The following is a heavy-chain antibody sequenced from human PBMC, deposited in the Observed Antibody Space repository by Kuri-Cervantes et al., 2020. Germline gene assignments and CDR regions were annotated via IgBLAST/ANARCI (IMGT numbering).Heavy chain of an antibody. J-gene: IGHJ4*02. CDR1: GFTFSNAW. V-gene: IGHV3-15*05. CDR2: IKSKTDGGTT. CDR3: ARGGAKGFKGLDY. Sequence: RGSLRLSCAASGFTFSNAWMSWVRQAPGKGLEWVGRIKSKTDGGTTDYAAPVKGRFTISRDDSKNTLYLQMNSLRAEDTAVYYCARGGAKGFKGLDYWGQGTLVTVSS. D-gene: IGHD3-10*01.